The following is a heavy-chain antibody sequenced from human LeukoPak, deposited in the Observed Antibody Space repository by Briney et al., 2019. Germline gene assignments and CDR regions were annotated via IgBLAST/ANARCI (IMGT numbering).Heavy chain of an antibody. CDR3: ARSNTGEIDY. V-gene: IGHV3-21*01. CDR1: GFTFSSYS. CDR2: ISSSSSYI. D-gene: IGHD1-14*01. J-gene: IGHJ4*02. Sequence: GGSLRLSCAASGFTFSSYSMNWVRQAPGKGLEWVSSISSSSSYIYYADSVKGRFTISRDNAMNSLYLQMNSLRAEDTAVYYCARSNTGEIDYWGQGTLVTVSS.